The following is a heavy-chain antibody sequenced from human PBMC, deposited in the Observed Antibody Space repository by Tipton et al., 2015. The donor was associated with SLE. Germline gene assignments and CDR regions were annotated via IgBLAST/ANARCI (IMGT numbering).Heavy chain of an antibody. J-gene: IGHJ2*01. CDR3: ARDPSSGWTWYFDL. V-gene: IGHV4-38-2*02. CDR1: GYSISSGYY. Sequence: LRLSCAVSGYSISSGYYWGWIRQPPGKGLEWIGSIYHSGSTNYNPSLKSRVTISVDTSKNQFSLKLSSVTAADTAVYYCARDPSSGWTWYFDLWGRGTLVTVSS. D-gene: IGHD6-19*01. CDR2: IYHSGST.